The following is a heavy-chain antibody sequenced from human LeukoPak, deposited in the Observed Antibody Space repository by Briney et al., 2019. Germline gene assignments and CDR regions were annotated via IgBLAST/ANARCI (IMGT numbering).Heavy chain of an antibody. CDR2: INTSGNT. V-gene: IGHV4-4*07. CDR3: ASPRSSSGWDGDFDY. CDR1: GGSISGKY. D-gene: IGHD6-19*01. J-gene: IGHJ4*02. Sequence: SETLSLTCIVSGGSISGKYWSWIRQPAGKGLEWIGRINTSGNTNYDPSLKSRATMSADTSKNQFSLELTSVTAADTAVYYCASPRSSSGWDGDFDYWGQGTLVTVSS.